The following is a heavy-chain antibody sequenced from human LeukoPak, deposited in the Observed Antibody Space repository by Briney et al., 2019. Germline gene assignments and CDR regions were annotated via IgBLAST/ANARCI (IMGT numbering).Heavy chain of an antibody. CDR3: ARRRVGYCSSTSCYTGTFDY. CDR2: IYYSGST. Sequence: SETLSLTCTVSGGSISSGGYYWSWIRQHPGKGLEWIGYIYYSGSTYYNPSLKSRVTISVDTSKNQFSLKLSSVTAADTAVYYCARRRVGYCSSTSCYTGTFDYWGQGTLVTVSS. CDR1: GGSISSGGYY. V-gene: IGHV4-31*03. D-gene: IGHD2-2*02. J-gene: IGHJ4*02.